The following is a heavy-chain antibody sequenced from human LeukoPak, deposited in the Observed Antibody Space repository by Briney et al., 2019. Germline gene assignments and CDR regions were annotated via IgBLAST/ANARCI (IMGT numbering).Heavy chain of an antibody. V-gene: IGHV4-59*08. CDR2: SHNNGES. Sequence: SDTLSLTCIVSGVSINNYYWSWIRQTPGKGLEWIAYSHNNGESRYNPSLKSRITISVYTSKSEFTLKLSSVTAADTAIYYCVTHPGSTGAFDTWGQGTMVTVS. D-gene: IGHD6-25*01. CDR3: VTHPGSTGAFDT. CDR1: GVSINNYY. J-gene: IGHJ3*02.